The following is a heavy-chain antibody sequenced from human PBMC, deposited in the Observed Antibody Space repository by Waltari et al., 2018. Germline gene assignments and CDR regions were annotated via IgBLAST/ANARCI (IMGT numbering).Heavy chain of an antibody. CDR3: AGLYGDYDALDI. V-gene: IGHV3-30*09. Sequence: QVQLVESGGGVVQPGRSLRLSCAASGFTFSSYAMHWVRQAPGKGLEWVSVISYDRSKKSYADSLKGRLAIPRDNTKNTRYLKMNSLRAEDTAVYYCAGLYGDYDALDIWGQGTMVTVSS. J-gene: IGHJ3*02. D-gene: IGHD4-17*01. CDR2: ISYDRSKK. CDR1: GFTFSSYA.